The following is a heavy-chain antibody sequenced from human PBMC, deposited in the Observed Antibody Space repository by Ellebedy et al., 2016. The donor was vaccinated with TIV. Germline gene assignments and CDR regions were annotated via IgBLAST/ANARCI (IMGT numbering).Heavy chain of an antibody. CDR3: TRLQGCDILTGYYLLGGMDV. CDR2: IRSKANSYAT. Sequence: GGSLRFSXAASGFTFSGSAMHWVRQASGKGLEWVGRIRSKANSYATAYAASVKGRFTISRDDSKNTAYLQMNSLKTEDTAVYYCTRLQGCDILTGYYLLGGMDVWGQGTTVTVSS. D-gene: IGHD3-9*01. CDR1: GFTFSGSA. V-gene: IGHV3-73*01. J-gene: IGHJ6*02.